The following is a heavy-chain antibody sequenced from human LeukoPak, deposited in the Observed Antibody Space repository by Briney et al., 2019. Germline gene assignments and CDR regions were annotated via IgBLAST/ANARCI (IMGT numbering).Heavy chain of an antibody. CDR1: GFTVSSNY. CDR3: ASLPDY. CDR2: IYYSGST. J-gene: IGHJ4*02. Sequence: SGGSLRLSCAASGFTVSSNYMSWVRQAPGKGLEWIGYIYYSGSTNYNPSLKSRVTISVDTSKNQFFLKLNSVTAADTAVYYCASLPDYWGQGTLVTVSS. V-gene: IGHV4-59*08.